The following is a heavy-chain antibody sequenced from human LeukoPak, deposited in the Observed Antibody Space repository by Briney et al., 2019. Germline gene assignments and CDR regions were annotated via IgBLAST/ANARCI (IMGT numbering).Heavy chain of an antibody. D-gene: IGHD2-15*01. CDR1: GFTFSSYW. J-gene: IGHJ4*02. V-gene: IGHV3-7*01. CDR2: IKQDGSEK. CDR3: ARDRSGALSEEFDY. Sequence: GGSLRLSCAASGFTFSSYWMSWVRQAPGKGLEWVANIKQDGSEKYYVDSVKGRFTISRDNAKNSLYLQMNSLRAEDTAVYYCARDRSGALSEEFDYWGQGTLVTVSS.